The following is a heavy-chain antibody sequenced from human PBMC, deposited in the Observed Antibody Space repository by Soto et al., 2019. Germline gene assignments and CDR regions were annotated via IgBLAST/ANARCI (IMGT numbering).Heavy chain of an antibody. CDR1: GFTFSSYA. V-gene: IGHV3-23*01. Sequence: EVQLLESGGGLVQPGGSLRLSCAASGFTFSSYAMSWVRQAPGKGLEWVSAISGSGGSTYYADSVKGRFTISRDNSKNTLYLQMNSLRAEDTALYYCVKSTDIVVVPATKHYDYWGQGTLVTVSS. D-gene: IGHD2-2*01. CDR2: ISGSGGST. J-gene: IGHJ4*02. CDR3: VKSTDIVVVPATKHYDY.